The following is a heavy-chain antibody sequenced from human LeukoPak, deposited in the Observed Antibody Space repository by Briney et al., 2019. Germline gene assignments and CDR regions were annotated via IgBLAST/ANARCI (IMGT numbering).Heavy chain of an antibody. CDR3: ARDSGVTMVRGVI. V-gene: IGHV3-21*01. CDR1: GFTFSSYS. CDR2: ISSSSSYI. D-gene: IGHD3-10*01. J-gene: IGHJ4*02. Sequence: GGSLRLSCAASGFTFSSYSMNWVRQAPGKGLEWVSSISSSSSYIYYADSVKGRFTISRDNAKNSLYLQMNSLRAEDTAVYYCARDSGVTMVRGVIWGQGTLVTVSS.